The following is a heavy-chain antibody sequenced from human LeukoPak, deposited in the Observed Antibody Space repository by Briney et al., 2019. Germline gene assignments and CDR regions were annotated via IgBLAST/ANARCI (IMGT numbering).Heavy chain of an antibody. CDR2: IYYSGST. J-gene: IGHJ5*02. CDR3: ARHDAGNWFDP. Sequence: SETLSLTCTVSGGSISSYYWSWIRQPPGKGLEWIGYIYYSGSTNYNPSLKSRVTISVDTSKNQFFLKLSSVTAADTAVYYCARHDAGNWFDPWGQGTLVTVSS. D-gene: IGHD3-10*01. V-gene: IGHV4-59*08. CDR1: GGSISSYY.